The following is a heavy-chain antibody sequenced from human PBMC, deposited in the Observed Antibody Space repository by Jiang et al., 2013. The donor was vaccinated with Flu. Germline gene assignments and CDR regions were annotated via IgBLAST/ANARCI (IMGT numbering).Heavy chain of an antibody. Sequence: ALLKPSETLSLTCAVYGGSFSGYYWSWIRQPPGKGLEWIGEINHSGSTNYNPSLKSRVTISVDTSKNQFSLKLSSVTAADTAVYYCARGPTRYYYDSSGYYYVNDAFDIWGQGTMVTVSS. D-gene: IGHD3-22*01. J-gene: IGHJ3*02. CDR1: GGSFSGYY. CDR3: ARGPTRYYYDSSGYYYVNDAFDI. V-gene: IGHV4-34*01. CDR2: INHSGST.